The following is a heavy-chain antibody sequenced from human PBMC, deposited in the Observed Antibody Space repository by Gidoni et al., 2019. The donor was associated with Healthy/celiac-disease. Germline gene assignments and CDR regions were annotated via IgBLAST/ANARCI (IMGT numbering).Heavy chain of an antibody. CDR3: ARDRLGYSYGWGENFDY. V-gene: IGHV3-33*01. Sequence: QVQLVESGGGVVQPGRSLRLSCAASGFTFSSYGMHWVRQAPGKGLGWVAVIWYDGSNKYYADSVKGRFTISRDNSKNTLYLQMNSLRAEDTAVYYCARDRLGYSYGWGENFDYWGQGTLVTVSS. CDR2: IWYDGSNK. J-gene: IGHJ4*02. D-gene: IGHD5-18*01. CDR1: GFTFSSYG.